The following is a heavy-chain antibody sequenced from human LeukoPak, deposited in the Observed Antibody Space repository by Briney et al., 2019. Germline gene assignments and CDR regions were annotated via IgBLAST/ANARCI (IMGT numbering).Heavy chain of an antibody. CDR1: GFTVSSNY. V-gene: IGHV3-53*01. J-gene: IGHJ6*02. CDR2: IHSGGST. CDR3: ARGPTMYGMDV. Sequence: GGSLRLSCAASGFTVSSNYLSWVRQAPGKGLEWVSVIHSGGSTYYADSVKGRFTISRDNSKNTMYLQMNSLRAEDTAIYYCARGPTMYGMDVWGQGTTVTVSS.